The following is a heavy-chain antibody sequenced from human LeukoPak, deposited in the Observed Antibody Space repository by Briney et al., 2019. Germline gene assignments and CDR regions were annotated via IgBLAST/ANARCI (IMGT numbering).Heavy chain of an antibody. D-gene: IGHD2-15*01. V-gene: IGHV3-11*04. CDR1: GFTFSDYY. Sequence: GGSLRLSCAASGFTFSDYYMSWIRQAPGKGLEWVSYISSSGSTIYYADSVKGRFTISRDNAKNSLYLQMNSLRAEDTAVYYCARDVGVSRLRPNWFDPWGQGTLVTVSS. CDR2: ISSSGSTI. CDR3: ARDVGVSRLRPNWFDP. J-gene: IGHJ5*02.